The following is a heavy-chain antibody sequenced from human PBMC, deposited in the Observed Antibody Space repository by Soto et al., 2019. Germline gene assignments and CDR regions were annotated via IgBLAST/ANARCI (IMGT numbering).Heavy chain of an antibody. CDR1: GFTFSSNG. V-gene: IGHV3-30*18. CDR2: ISYDGTNK. Sequence: QVQLVESGGGVVQPGRSLRLSCVASGFTFSSNGMHWVRQAPGKGLEWLAVISYDGTNKYYADSVKGRFTISRDNSKNTLFLEMNSLTPEDSAVYYCGKEEATSIALASGGQGTLVTVSS. CDR3: GKEEATSIALAS. J-gene: IGHJ1*01. D-gene: IGHD2-21*01.